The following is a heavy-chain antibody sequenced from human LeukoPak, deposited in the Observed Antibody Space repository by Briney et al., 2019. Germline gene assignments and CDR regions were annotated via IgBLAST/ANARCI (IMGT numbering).Heavy chain of an antibody. J-gene: IGHJ4*02. Sequence: SETLSLTCTVSGGSISSYYWSWIRQPPGKGLEWIGYIYYSGSTNHNPSLKSRVTISVDTSKNQFSLKLSSVTAADTAVYYCAREGGYCSSTSCPDLFDYWGQGTLVTVSS. D-gene: IGHD2-2*01. CDR3: AREGGYCSSTSCPDLFDY. V-gene: IGHV4-59*01. CDR1: GGSISSYY. CDR2: IYYSGST.